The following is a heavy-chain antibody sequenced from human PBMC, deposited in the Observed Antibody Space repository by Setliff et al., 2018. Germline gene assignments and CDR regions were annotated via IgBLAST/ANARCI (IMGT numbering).Heavy chain of an antibody. D-gene: IGHD3-10*01. CDR1: GHTLTGYY. J-gene: IGHJ4*02. CDR2: INPNSGDT. CDR3: ATWLVAYFASGTLPF. V-gene: IGHV1-2*02. Sequence: ASVKVSCKASGHTLTGYYMHWVRQAPGQGLEWMGWINPNSGDTKYAQNFQGRVTMTRDTSITTFYMELSRLKSDDSAVYFCATWLVAYFASGTLPFWGQGTRVTVS.